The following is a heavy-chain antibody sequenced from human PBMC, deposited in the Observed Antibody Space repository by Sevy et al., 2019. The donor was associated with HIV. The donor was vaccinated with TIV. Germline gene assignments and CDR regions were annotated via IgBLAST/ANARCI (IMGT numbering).Heavy chain of an antibody. CDR2: IHHTGST. J-gene: IGHJ3*02. CDR1: GASITISTW. CDR3: VRAKFGNVLGDALDI. D-gene: IGHD1-26*01. V-gene: IGHV4-4*02. Sequence: SETLSLTCAVSGASITISTWWGWVRQPPGKGLEWIGEIHHTGSTNSNPSLKTRVTLSVDKSKNQFSLNLNSVTAADTAVYYCVRAKFGNVLGDALDIWGQGTMVTVSS.